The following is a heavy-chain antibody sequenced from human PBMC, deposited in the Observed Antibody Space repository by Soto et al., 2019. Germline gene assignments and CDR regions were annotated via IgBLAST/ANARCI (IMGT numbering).Heavy chain of an antibody. J-gene: IGHJ6*02. CDR3: AGGEGGFYYYGMDV. D-gene: IGHD3-16*01. CDR1: GFTVSSNY. Sequence: GGSLRLSCAASGFTVSSNYMSWVRQAPGKGLEWVSVIYSGGSTYYADSVKGRFTITRDNSKNTLYLQINSLRAEDTAVYYCAGGEGGFYYYGMDVWGQGTTVTVSS. CDR2: IYSGGST. V-gene: IGHV3-53*01.